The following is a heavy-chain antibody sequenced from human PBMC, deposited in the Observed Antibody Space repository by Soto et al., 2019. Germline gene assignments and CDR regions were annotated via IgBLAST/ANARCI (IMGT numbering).Heavy chain of an antibody. CDR2: ISSSSSYI. D-gene: IGHD2-15*01. Sequence: EVQLVESGGGLVKPGGSLRLSCAASGFTFSSYSMNWVRQAPGKGLEWVSSISSSSSYIYYADSVKGRFTISRDNAKNSLYLQINSLRAEDTAVYYCARRAATGAIDYWGQGTLVTVSS. V-gene: IGHV3-21*01. CDR3: ARRAATGAIDY. J-gene: IGHJ4*02. CDR1: GFTFSSYS.